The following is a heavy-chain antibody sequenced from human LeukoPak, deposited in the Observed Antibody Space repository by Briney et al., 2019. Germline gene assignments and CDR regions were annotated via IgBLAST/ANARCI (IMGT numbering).Heavy chain of an antibody. CDR2: ISASTSIT. CDR3: AKESRTYYYDSSGRGVLDV. D-gene: IGHD3-22*01. CDR1: GFTFSDFY. V-gene: IGHV3-11*01. Sequence: GGSLRLSCSASGFTFSDFYMRWLRQAPGERPEWVSFISASTSITYYADYVIGRFTISRDNGKNSLFLQMKNLRAEDTAVYYCAKESRTYYYDSSGRGVLDVCGAGTKVTVS. J-gene: IGHJ6*02.